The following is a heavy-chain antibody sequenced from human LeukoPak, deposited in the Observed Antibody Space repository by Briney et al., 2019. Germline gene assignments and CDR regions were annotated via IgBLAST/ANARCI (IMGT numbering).Heavy chain of an antibody. J-gene: IGHJ4*02. CDR2: TYYRSKWYN. D-gene: IGHD6-13*01. V-gene: IGHV6-1*01. CDR1: GDSVSSNSAA. Sequence: SQTLSLTCAISGDSVSSNSAAWNWIRQSPSRGLEWLGRTYYRSKWYNDYAVSVKSRITINPDTSKNQFSLHLNSVTPEDTAVHYCARSTSIAPTGLDYWGQGTLVTVSS. CDR3: ARSTSIAPTGLDY.